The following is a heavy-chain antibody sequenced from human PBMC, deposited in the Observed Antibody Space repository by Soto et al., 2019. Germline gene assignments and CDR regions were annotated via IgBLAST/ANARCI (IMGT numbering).Heavy chain of an antibody. CDR2: IVVISNTA. J-gene: IGHJ4*02. V-gene: IGHV1-69*06. D-gene: IGHD1-26*01. CDR3: AGAIKRWEVNSYFDF. CDR1: GSTFNNFA. Sequence: QVVLLQSGAEVKEPGSSVRVSCQVSGSTFNNFAFSWVRQAPGHGPEWMGGIVVISNTAEYSQRFQDRVTITAETSTNTLYMELGRLTVEDTAVYYCAGAIKRWEVNSYFDFWDQRTLVTLSS.